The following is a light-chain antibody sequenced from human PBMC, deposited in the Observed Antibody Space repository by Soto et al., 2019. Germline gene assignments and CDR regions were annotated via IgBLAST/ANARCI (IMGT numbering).Light chain of an antibody. J-gene: IGKJ1*01. Sequence: EIVLTQSPGTLSLSPGERATLSCRASQSVSSSYLAWYQQKPGQAPRFLIYGASSRATGIPDRFSGSGSGTDFTLTISRLEPEDFAVYYCQQYGSPPWTFGQGTKVEIK. CDR1: QSVSSSY. CDR2: GAS. V-gene: IGKV3-20*01. CDR3: QQYGSPPWT.